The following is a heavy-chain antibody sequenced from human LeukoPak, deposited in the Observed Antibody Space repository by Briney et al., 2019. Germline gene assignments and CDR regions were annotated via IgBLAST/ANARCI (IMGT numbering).Heavy chain of an antibody. CDR2: IKQGGSEK. CDR3: AREIPAAESSLYYYYYYMDV. CDR1: GFTFSSYW. V-gene: IGHV3-7*01. D-gene: IGHD6-13*01. J-gene: IGHJ6*03. Sequence: GGSLRLSCAASGFTFSSYWMSWVRQAPGKGLEWVANIKQGGSEKYYVDSVKGRFTISRDNAKNSLYLQMNSLRAEDTAVYYCAREIPAAESSLYYYYYYMDVWGKGTTVTVSS.